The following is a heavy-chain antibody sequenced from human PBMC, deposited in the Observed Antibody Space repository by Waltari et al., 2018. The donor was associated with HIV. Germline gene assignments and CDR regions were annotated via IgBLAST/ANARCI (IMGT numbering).Heavy chain of an antibody. J-gene: IGHJ4*02. D-gene: IGHD6-13*01. CDR2: IKEDGDDK. V-gene: IGHV3-7*01. CDR1: GLTFSAYW. CDR3: ARHRVWYTSSSLDY. Sequence: EVQVVDSGGGLVQPGGSLRLSCATSGLTFSAYWMSWFRQAPGKGLEWVVSIKEDGDDKYYVDSVKGRFTISRDNAENSLSLQMTALRAEDTAIYFCARHRVWYTSSSLDYWGQGTLVTVS.